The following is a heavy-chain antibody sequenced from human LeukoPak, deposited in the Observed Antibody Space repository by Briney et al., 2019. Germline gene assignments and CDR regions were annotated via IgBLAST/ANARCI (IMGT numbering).Heavy chain of an antibody. CDR3: AKGEDYYDNNPDY. D-gene: IGHD3-22*01. CDR2: ISGSASAT. Sequence: GGSLRLSCAASGFTFDDYGMSWVRQAPGKGLEWVSGISGSASATYHADSVKGRFTISRDNVKSTLYLQMNSLRAEDTAVYYCAKGEDYYDNNPDYWGQGPLVTVSS. V-gene: IGHV3-23*01. CDR1: GFTFDDYG. J-gene: IGHJ4*02.